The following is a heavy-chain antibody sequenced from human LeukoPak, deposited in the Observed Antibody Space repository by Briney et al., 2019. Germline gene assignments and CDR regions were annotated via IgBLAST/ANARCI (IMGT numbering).Heavy chain of an antibody. Sequence: PSETLSLTCTVSGGSISGYYWSWLRQPPGKGLQWIGYIYYSGSTNYNPSLKSRVTISVDTSKNQFSLKLTSVTAADTAVYYCARGVPEYYDFWSGYFYYFDYWGQGTLVTVSS. J-gene: IGHJ4*02. CDR3: ARGVPEYYDFWSGYFYYFDY. D-gene: IGHD3-3*01. CDR1: GGSISGYY. CDR2: IYYSGST. V-gene: IGHV4-59*01.